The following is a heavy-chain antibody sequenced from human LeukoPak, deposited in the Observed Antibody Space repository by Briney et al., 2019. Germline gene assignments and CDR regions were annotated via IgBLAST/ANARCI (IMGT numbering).Heavy chain of an antibody. CDR3: ARAVAATSGRFSLGY. CDR2: ISHSGSI. CDR1: GDSISNNNW. J-gene: IGHJ4*02. D-gene: IGHD6-19*01. Sequence: PSETLSLTCDVTGDSISNNNWWSWVRQPPGKGLEWVGEISHSGSINYNPSLKSRVIISMDKSKNHFSLKLSSITAADTAVYYCARAVAATSGRFSLGYWGQGTLVTVSS. V-gene: IGHV4-4*02.